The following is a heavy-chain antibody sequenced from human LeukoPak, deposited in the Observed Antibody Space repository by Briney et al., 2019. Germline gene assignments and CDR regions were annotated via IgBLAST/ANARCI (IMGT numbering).Heavy chain of an antibody. D-gene: IGHD3-3*01. Sequence: GGSLRLSCAASGFTFDDYGMSWVRQAPGKGLEWVSGINWNGGTTGYADSVKGRFTISRDNAKNSLYLQMNSLRAEDTALYHCARALYYDFWSGSPDDAFDIWGQGTMVTVSS. CDR2: INWNGGTT. J-gene: IGHJ3*02. V-gene: IGHV3-20*01. CDR3: ARALYYDFWSGSPDDAFDI. CDR1: GFTFDDYG.